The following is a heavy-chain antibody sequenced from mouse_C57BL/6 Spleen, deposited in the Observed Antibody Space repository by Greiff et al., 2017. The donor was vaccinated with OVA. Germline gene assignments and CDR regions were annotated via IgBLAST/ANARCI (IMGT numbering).Heavy chain of an antibody. CDR2: ISSGSSTI. D-gene: IGHD2-4*01. CDR1: GFTFSDYG. CDR3: ARDYDDGAWFAY. Sequence: EVKVVESGGGLVKPGGSLKLSCAASGFTFSDYGMHWVRQAPEKGLEWVAYISSGSSTIYYADTVKGRFTISRDNAKNTLFLQMTSLRSEDTAMYYCARDYDDGAWFAYWGQGTLVTVSA. J-gene: IGHJ3*01. V-gene: IGHV5-17*01.